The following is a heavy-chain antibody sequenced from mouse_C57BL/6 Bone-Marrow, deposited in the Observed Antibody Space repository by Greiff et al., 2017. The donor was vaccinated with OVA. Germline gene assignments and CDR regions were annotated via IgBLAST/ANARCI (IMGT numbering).Heavy chain of an antibody. Sequence: QVQLQQSGAELVRPGASVTLSCKASGYTFTDYEMHWVKQTPVHGLEWIGAIDPETGGTAYNQTFKGKAILTADKSSSTAYMALRSLTSEDSAVYYCTRGYSNYYAMDYWGQGTSVTVSS. D-gene: IGHD2-5*01. CDR3: TRGYSNYYAMDY. CDR1: GYTFTDYE. V-gene: IGHV1-15*01. CDR2: IDPETGGT. J-gene: IGHJ4*01.